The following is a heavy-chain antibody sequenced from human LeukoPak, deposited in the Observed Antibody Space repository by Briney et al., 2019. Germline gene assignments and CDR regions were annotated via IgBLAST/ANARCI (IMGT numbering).Heavy chain of an antibody. CDR2: IYYSGST. J-gene: IGHJ5*02. V-gene: IGHV4-59*01. Sequence: SETLSLTCAVYGGSFSGYYWNWIRQPPGKGLEWIGYIYYSGSTNYNPSLKSRVTISVDTSKNQFSLRLSSVTAADTAVYYCAVLYYYGSGSSNNWFDPWGQGTLVTVSS. CDR3: AVLYYYGSGSSNNWFDP. CDR1: GGSFSGYY. D-gene: IGHD3-10*01.